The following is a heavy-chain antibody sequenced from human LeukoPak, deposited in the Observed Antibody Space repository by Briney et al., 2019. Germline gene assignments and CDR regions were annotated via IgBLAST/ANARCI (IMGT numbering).Heavy chain of an antibody. CDR3: ARRYYDSSGYYYFDY. V-gene: IGHV3-21*01. CDR2: ISTSSIYI. CDR1: GFTFSRYS. J-gene: IGHJ4*02. Sequence: GGSLRLSCAASGFTFSRYSMNWVRQAPGKGLEWVSSISTSSIYIYYADSLKGRFTISRDNAKNSLYLQMNSLRAEDTAVYYCARRYYDSSGYYYFDYWGQGTLVTVSS. D-gene: IGHD3-22*01.